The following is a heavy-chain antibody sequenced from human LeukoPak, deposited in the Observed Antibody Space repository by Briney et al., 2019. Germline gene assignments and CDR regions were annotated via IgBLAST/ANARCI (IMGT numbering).Heavy chain of an antibody. J-gene: IGHJ4*02. CDR2: IYPGDSDT. D-gene: IGHD3-10*01. CDR1: GYSFGNYW. V-gene: IGHV5-51*01. Sequence: GESLKISCKGSGYSFGNYWIAWVRQMPGKGLEYMGIIYPGDSDTRYSPSFQGQVTISADKSISTAYLKWSSLRASDTAMYYCARHKGDYGSGTTGLDYWGQGTLVTVSS. CDR3: ARHKGDYGSGTTGLDY.